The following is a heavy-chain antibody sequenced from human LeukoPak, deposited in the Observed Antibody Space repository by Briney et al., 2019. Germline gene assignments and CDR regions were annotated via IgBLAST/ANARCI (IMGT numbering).Heavy chain of an antibody. CDR2: ISGSGTNT. V-gene: IGHV3-23*01. Sequence: PGGSLRLSCAASGFTFSSYAMTWLRQAPGKGLEWVSVISGSGTNTDYADSVKGRFTISRDNSKNTLYLQMNSLRAEDTAVYYCAKSFGPVIAAAGTGADWGQGTLVTVSS. CDR1: GFTFSSYA. J-gene: IGHJ4*02. D-gene: IGHD6-13*01. CDR3: AKSFGPVIAAAGTGAD.